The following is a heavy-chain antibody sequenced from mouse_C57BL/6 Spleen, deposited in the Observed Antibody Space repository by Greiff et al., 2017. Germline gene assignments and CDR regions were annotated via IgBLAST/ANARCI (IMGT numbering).Heavy chain of an antibody. CDR2: IDPETGGT. J-gene: IGHJ2*01. Sequence: VQLVESGAELVRPGASVTLSCKASGYTFTDYEMHWVKQTPVHGLEWIGAIDPETGGTAYNQKFKGKAILTADTSSSTAYMELRSLTSEDSAVYYCTRDDGYSFFDYWGQGTTLTVSS. CDR3: TRDDGYSFFDY. CDR1: GYTFTDYE. V-gene: IGHV1-15*01. D-gene: IGHD2-3*01.